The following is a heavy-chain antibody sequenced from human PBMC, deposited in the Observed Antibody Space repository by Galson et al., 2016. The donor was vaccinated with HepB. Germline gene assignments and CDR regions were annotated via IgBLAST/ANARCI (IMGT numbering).Heavy chain of an antibody. Sequence: SLRLSCAASGFTFSAYWMNWVRQAPGKGLEWVANTKPDGSEKYHVDSVKGRFTISRDNSRKSLYLQMNSLRADDTAVYYCATSWIQEFDYWGQGTLVTVSS. CDR3: ATSWIQEFDY. V-gene: IGHV3-7*03. CDR2: TKPDGSEK. CDR1: GFTFSAYW. D-gene: IGHD5-18*01. J-gene: IGHJ4*02.